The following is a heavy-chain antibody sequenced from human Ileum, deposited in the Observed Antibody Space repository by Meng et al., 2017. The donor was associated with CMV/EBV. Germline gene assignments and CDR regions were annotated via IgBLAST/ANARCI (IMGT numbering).Heavy chain of an antibody. D-gene: IGHD2/OR15-2a*01. CDR2: IKQDGSEK. CDR3: ARDGGMRFRLDAFDI. V-gene: IGHV3-7*01. CDR1: GFTFSSYW. Sequence: GGSLRLSCAASGFTFSSYWMSWVRQAPGKGLEWVANIKQDGSEKYYVDSVKGRFTISRDNAKNSLYLQMNSLRAEDTAVYYCARDGGMRFRLDAFDIWGQGTMVTVSS. J-gene: IGHJ3*02.